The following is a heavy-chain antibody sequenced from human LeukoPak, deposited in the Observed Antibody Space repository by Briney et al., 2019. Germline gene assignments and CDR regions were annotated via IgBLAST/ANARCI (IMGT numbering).Heavy chain of an antibody. CDR1: GFTFSSYW. Sequence: GGSLRLSCAVSGFTFSSYWMTWVRQVPGKGLQWVANINQDGREKYYMDSMKGRLNISRDNTENSVFLQLTSLRPEDTGIYFCAKGRDYGDYWGQGTLVVVSS. CDR2: INQDGREK. CDR3: AKGRDYGDY. J-gene: IGHJ4*02. V-gene: IGHV3-7*01.